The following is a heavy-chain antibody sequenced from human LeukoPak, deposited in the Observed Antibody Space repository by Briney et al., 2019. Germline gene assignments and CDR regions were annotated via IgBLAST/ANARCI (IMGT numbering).Heavy chain of an antibody. Sequence: GGSLRLSCAASGFTFSAYWMHWVRQAPGKGLVRVSRINSDGFSIAYADSVKGRFTISRDNAKNTLYLHMNSLRAEDTAVYYCARFYGGSALDNWGQGTMVTVSS. CDR1: GFTFSAYW. V-gene: IGHV3-74*01. D-gene: IGHD3-16*01. CDR2: INSDGFSI. CDR3: ARFYGGSALDN. J-gene: IGHJ3*02.